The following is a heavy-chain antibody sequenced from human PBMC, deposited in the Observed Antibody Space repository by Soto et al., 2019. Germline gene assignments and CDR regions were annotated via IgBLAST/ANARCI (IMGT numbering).Heavy chain of an antibody. Sequence: KVSCKASGGTFSRYTITWVRQAPGQGLEWMGGITPMFGTPNYAQKIQGRVTITADESTSTAYMELSSLRSEDTAMYYCARDGTLYDSSAYYFLYWGQGTLVTVSS. D-gene: IGHD3-22*01. CDR1: GGTFSRYT. J-gene: IGHJ4*02. V-gene: IGHV1-69*01. CDR3: ARDGTLYDSSAYYFLY. CDR2: ITPMFGTP.